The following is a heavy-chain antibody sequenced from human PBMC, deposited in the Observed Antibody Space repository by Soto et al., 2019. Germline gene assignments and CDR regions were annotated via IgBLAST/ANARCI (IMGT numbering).Heavy chain of an antibody. V-gene: IGHV3-23*01. CDR1: GFTFGSYA. CDR2: ISGSGGST. CDR3: AKTGGCIGSSCSRGDYGMDV. Sequence: GGSLRLSCAASGFTFGSYAMIWVRRAPGKGLESVSAISGSGGSTYYAVSVKGRFIIARDNSKNTLDLQMNSLRAEDTAVYYCAKTGGCIGSSCSRGDYGMDVGGQGTTVTVYS. J-gene: IGHJ6*02. D-gene: IGHD2-15*01.